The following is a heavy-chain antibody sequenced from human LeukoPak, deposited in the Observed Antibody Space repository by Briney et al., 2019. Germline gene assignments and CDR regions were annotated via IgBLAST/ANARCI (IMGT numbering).Heavy chain of an antibody. V-gene: IGHV3-23*01. D-gene: IGHD4-17*01. Sequence: PGGSLRLSCAASGFTFSSYAMSWVRQAPGKGLEWVSAISGSGGGTYYADSVKGRFTISRDNSKNTLYLQMNSLRAEDTAVYYCAKGGTYGDSPLYFDYWGQGTLVTVSS. CDR3: AKGGTYGDSPLYFDY. CDR1: GFTFSSYA. CDR2: ISGSGGGT. J-gene: IGHJ4*02.